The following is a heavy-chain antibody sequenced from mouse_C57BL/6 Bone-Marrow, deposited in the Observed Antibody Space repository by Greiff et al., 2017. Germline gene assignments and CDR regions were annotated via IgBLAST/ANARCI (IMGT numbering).Heavy chain of an antibody. CDR3: ARKVPLLRYFDD. V-gene: IGHV1-59*01. D-gene: IGHD1-2*01. CDR2: IDPSDSYT. J-gene: IGHJ2*01. CDR1: GYTFTSYW. Sequence: VQLQQPGAELVRPGTSVKLSCKASGYTFTSYWMHWVKQRPGQGLEWIGVIDPSDSYTNYNQKFKGKATLTVDTSSSTAYMQLSSLTSEDSAVYYCARKVPLLRYFDDWGQGTTLTVSS.